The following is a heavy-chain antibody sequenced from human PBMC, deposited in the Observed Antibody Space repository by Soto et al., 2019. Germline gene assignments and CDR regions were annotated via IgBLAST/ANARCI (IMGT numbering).Heavy chain of an antibody. Sequence: QVQLVQSGAEVKKPGASVKVSCKASGYTFTSYDINWVRQATGQGLEWMGWMNPNSGNTGYAQKFQGRVTMTRNTTITTADLELSTLRSEDTAVYYWAREAQWGMVRGLTLPDYWGQGTLVTVSS. D-gene: IGHD3-10*01. CDR3: AREAQWGMVRGLTLPDY. CDR2: MNPNSGNT. V-gene: IGHV1-8*01. J-gene: IGHJ4*02. CDR1: GYTFTSYD.